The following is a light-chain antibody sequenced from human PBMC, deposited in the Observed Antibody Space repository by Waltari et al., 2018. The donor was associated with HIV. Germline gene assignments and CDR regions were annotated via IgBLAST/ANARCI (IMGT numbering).Light chain of an antibody. J-gene: IGKJ5*01. CDR1: QSLLHSDGNTY. Sequence: DIVMTQTPLPLSVPPGRPATISCFSTQSLLHSDGNTYLYWYLQKAGQPPQLLIYEVSNRFSGVPDRFSGSGSGTYFTLKISRVEAEDVGVYYCMQSTQLPITFGQGTRLEIK. CDR3: MQSTQLPIT. CDR2: EVS. V-gene: IGKV2D-29*01.